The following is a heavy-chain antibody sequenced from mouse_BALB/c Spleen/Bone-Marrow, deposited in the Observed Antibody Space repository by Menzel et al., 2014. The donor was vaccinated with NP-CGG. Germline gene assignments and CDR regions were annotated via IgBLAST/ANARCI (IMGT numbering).Heavy chain of an antibody. CDR3: ASCSGISWIFF. CDR2: ISDGGSYT. V-gene: IGHV5-4*02. Sequence: EVQGVESGGGLVKPGGSLKLSCAASGFTFSDYYMYWVRQTPEKRLEWVATISDGGSYTYYPDSVKGRFTISRDNAKNNLYIQKSSLKTENTPMYYCASCSGISWIFFWGHRALGTISP. J-gene: IGHJ3*01. CDR1: GFTFSDYY. D-gene: IGHD1-1*01.